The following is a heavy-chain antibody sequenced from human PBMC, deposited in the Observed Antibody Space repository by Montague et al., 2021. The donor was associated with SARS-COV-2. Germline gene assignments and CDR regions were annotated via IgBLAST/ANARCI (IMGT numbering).Heavy chain of an antibody. CDR1: GDSVSSHSAT. J-gene: IGHJ4*02. CDR3: VRGIEAAGSYDY. CDR2: TYYRSMWKS. V-gene: IGHV6-1*01. D-gene: IGHD6-13*01. Sequence: CAISGDSVSSHSATWNWIRHSPSRGLELLGRTYYRSMWKSDYARSVKSRIAINPDTSKNPFSLQLSSATPEDTALYYCVRGIEAAGSYDYWGQGTLVTVSS.